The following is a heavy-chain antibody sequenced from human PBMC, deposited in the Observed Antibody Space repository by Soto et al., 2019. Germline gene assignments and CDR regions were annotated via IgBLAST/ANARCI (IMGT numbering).Heavy chain of an antibody. CDR1: GFTFSSYG. CDR3: AKDRRDGYVDN. Sequence: QVQLVESVGGVVQPGRSLRLSCAASGFTFSSYGMYWVRQAPGKGLECVSYISHDGGNRYSADSVTGRFTIFRDNSKNTLYLQMNRLGSEDGAVYYCAKDRRDGYVDNWGQGTLVTVSS. CDR2: ISHDGGNR. J-gene: IGHJ4*02. V-gene: IGHV3-30*18.